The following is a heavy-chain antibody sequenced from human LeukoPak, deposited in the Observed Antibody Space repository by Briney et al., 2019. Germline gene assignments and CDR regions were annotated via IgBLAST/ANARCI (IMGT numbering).Heavy chain of an antibody. CDR2: IYYSGST. V-gene: IGHV4-39*07. D-gene: IGHD2-15*01. Sequence: SETLSPTCTVSGGSISSSSYYWGWIRQPPGKGLEWIGSIYYSGSTYYNPSLKSRVTISVDTSKNQFSLKLSSVTAADTAVYYCARSQQTYCSGGSCYSEYFDYWGQGTLVTVSS. CDR1: GGSISSSSYY. CDR3: ARSQQTYCSGGSCYSEYFDY. J-gene: IGHJ4*02.